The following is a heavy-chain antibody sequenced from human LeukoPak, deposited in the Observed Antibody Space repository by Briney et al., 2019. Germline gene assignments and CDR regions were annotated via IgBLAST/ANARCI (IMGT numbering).Heavy chain of an antibody. V-gene: IGHV3-23*01. Sequence: PGGSLRLSCAASGFTFGSSAMSWGRQAPGKGLGWWTTLSGSGGSTYYADPVKGRFTISRDNSKNTLYLQMNSLRVEDTAVYYCAKDTAHGGNSHVVSWGQGTLVTVSS. J-gene: IGHJ5*02. CDR2: LSGSGGST. CDR3: AKDTAHGGNSHVVS. CDR1: GFTFGSSA. D-gene: IGHD4-23*01.